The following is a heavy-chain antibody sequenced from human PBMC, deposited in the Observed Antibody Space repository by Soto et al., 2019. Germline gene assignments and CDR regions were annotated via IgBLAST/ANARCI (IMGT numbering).Heavy chain of an antibody. CDR1: GFTFSSYA. Sequence: GGSLRLSCAASGFTFSSYAMSWVRQAPGKGLEWVSAISGSGGSTYYADSVKGRFTISRDNSKNTLYLQMNSLRAEDTAVYYCAKLQSDWQQLVFMGNDYWGQGTLVTVSS. CDR3: AKLQSDWQQLVFMGNDY. J-gene: IGHJ4*02. D-gene: IGHD6-13*01. CDR2: ISGSGGST. V-gene: IGHV3-23*01.